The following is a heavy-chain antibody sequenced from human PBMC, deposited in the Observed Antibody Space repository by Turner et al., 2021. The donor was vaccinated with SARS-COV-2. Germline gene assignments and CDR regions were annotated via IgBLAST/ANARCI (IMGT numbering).Heavy chain of an antibody. D-gene: IGHD5-18*01. J-gene: IGHJ4*02. CDR3: AREGTALVTGGFDY. CDR1: GFTFSSYG. CDR2: IWYDGSKK. V-gene: IGHV3-33*01. Sequence: GQLVESGGGLVQPGGSLRLSCAASGFTFSSYGMHWVRQAPGKGLEWVAVIWYDGSKKYHADSVKGRFTISRDNSKNTLHLQMNSLRAEDTAVYYCAREGTALVTGGFDYWGQGTLVTVSS.